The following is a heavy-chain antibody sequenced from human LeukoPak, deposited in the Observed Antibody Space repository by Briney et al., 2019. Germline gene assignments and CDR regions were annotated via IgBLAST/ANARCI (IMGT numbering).Heavy chain of an antibody. Sequence: GESLKISCKGYGDRFTSYWVASVRHMPGKGLEWMGIIFPGDSDTRYSPSIQGQVTISVDRSISTAYLQWSSLKASDTAIYYCARRPLHSQNWLAPWGQGTLVTVSS. J-gene: IGHJ5*02. CDR2: IFPGDSDT. V-gene: IGHV5-51*01. CDR3: ARRPLHSQNWLAP. CDR1: GDRFTSYW.